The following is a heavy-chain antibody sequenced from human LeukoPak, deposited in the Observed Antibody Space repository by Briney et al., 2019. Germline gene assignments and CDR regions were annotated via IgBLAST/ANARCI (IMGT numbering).Heavy chain of an antibody. CDR3: ARAALRFLEWLESYYYGMDV. Sequence: SVKVSCKASGGTFSSYAISWVRQAPGQGVEWMGRIIPILGIANYAQKFQGRVTITADKSTSTAYMELSSLRSEDTAVYYCARAALRFLEWLESYYYGMDVWGQGTTVTVSS. J-gene: IGHJ6*02. D-gene: IGHD3-3*01. V-gene: IGHV1-69*04. CDR2: IIPILGIA. CDR1: GGTFSSYA.